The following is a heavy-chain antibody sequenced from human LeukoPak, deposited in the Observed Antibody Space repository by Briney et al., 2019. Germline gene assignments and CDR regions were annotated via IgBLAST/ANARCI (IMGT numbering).Heavy chain of an antibody. Sequence: PGGSLRLSCAASGFTFSSYAMSWVRQAPGKGLEWVSAISGSGGSTYYADSVKGRFTISSDSSKNTLYLQMNSLRAEDTAVYYCAKDGIYGGDLYWDCWGQGTLVTVSS. V-gene: IGHV3-23*01. J-gene: IGHJ4*02. CDR2: ISGSGGST. D-gene: IGHD4-23*01. CDR3: AKDGIYGGDLYWDC. CDR1: GFTFSSYA.